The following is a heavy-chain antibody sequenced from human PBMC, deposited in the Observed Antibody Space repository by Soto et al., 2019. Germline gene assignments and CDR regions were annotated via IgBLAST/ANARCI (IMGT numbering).Heavy chain of an antibody. Sequence: QITLKESGPTLVKATQPLTLTCTFSGFSLSSSGVSVGWIRQPPGKALEWLELIYWDGDKRYSPYLKNRLTITKDTSKNQVVLIMTNIDPVDTATVFCVHSSRYAAFEMWGPGTLVTVSS. CDR1: GFSLSSSGVS. CDR2: IYWDGDK. V-gene: IGHV2-5*02. CDR3: VHSSRYAAFEM. D-gene: IGHD3-9*01. J-gene: IGHJ3*02.